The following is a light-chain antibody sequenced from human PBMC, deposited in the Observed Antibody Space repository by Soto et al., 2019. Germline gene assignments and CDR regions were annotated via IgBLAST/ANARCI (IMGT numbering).Light chain of an antibody. J-gene: IGLJ1*01. CDR1: SSDVGAYDY. CDR3: SSFTMSTSYV. Sequence: QSALTQPASVSGSPGQSITISCTGTSSDVGAYDYVSWYQQHPGEVPKLMIFDVSDRPSGVSNRFSGSKSGNTASLTISGLQAEDEADYYCSSFTMSTSYVFGTGTQLTVL. CDR2: DVS. V-gene: IGLV2-14*03.